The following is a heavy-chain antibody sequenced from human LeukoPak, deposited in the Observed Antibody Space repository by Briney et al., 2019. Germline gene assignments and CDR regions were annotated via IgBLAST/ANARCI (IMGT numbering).Heavy chain of an antibody. V-gene: IGHV3-30-3*01. J-gene: IGHJ5*02. CDR2: ISYDGSNK. D-gene: IGHD3-22*01. Sequence: PGGSLRLSCAASGFTVSSYYMNWVRQAPGKGLEWVAVISYDGSNKYYADSVKGRFTISRDNSKNTLYLQMNSLRAEDTAVYYCARDKAFGDSSGYYYESNWFDPWGQGTLVTVSS. CDR3: ARDKAFGDSSGYYYESNWFDP. CDR1: GFTVSSYY.